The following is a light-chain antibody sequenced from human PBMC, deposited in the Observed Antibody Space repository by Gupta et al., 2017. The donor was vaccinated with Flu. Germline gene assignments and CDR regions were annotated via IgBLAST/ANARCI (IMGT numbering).Light chain of an antibody. CDR1: QSVSSSY. CDR3: QQYGSSPTT. J-gene: IGKJ1*01. Sequence: EIVLTLSPGTLSLSPGERAILSCRASQSVSSSYLAWYQQKPGQAPRLLIYGASSRATGIPDRFSGSGSGTDFTLTISRLEPEDFAVYYCQQYGSSPTTFGQGTKVEIK. V-gene: IGKV3-20*01. CDR2: GAS.